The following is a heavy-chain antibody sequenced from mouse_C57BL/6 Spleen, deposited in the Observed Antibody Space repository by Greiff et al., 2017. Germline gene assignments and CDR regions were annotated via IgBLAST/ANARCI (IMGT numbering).Heavy chain of an antibody. D-gene: IGHD4-1*01. V-gene: IGHV1-52*01. J-gene: IGHJ1*03. CDR2: IDPSDSET. CDR3: AREKLTGTSDWYFDV. CDR1: GYTFTSYW. Sequence: QVQLQQPGAELVRPGSSVKLSCKASGYTFTSYWMHWVKQRPIQGLEWIGNIDPSDSETHYNQKFKDKATLTVDKSSSTAYMQLSSLTSEDSAVYYCAREKLTGTSDWYFDVWGTGTTVTVSS.